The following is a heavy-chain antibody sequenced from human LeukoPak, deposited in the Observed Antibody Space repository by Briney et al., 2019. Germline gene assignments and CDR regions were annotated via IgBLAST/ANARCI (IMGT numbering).Heavy chain of an antibody. Sequence: GGSLRLSCAAPGFTFSSYGMHWVRQAPGKGLEWGSYISSSGNTIYYADSVKGRFTISRDNAKNSLYLQMNSLSAEDMAVYYCARKNYDNSGYFHHWGQGTLVTVSS. J-gene: IGHJ1*01. CDR2: ISSSGNTI. CDR1: GFTFSSYG. CDR3: ARKNYDNSGYFHH. D-gene: IGHD3-22*01. V-gene: IGHV3-48*04.